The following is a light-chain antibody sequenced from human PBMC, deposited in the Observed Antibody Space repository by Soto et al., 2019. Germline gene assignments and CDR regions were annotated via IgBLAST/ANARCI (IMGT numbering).Light chain of an antibody. CDR2: GAS. CDR3: QLYNRNTWS. J-gene: IGKJ1*01. CDR1: QSVGTW. V-gene: IGKV1-5*01. Sequence: DIQITQSPSTLSASVAGRVTITCRASQSVGTWVAWYQQKPGKAPKLLIYGASNLESGVPSRFSGSGSGTEFTLTITTLQPDDFATYFCQLYNRNTWSFGQGTKVDIK.